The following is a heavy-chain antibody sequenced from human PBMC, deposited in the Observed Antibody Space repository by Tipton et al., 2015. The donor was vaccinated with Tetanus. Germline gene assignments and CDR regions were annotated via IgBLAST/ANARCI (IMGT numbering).Heavy chain of an antibody. D-gene: IGHD6-25*01. Sequence: SLRLSCAVSGFTFRSYDMSWVRQAPGKGLEWVSSISTSGGDAYYTDPLKGRFIISRDKTKSSLYLQMNSLRAGDTAVYYCASGSTLDFWGQGTLVTVSS. CDR1: GFTFRSYD. J-gene: IGHJ4*02. CDR3: ASGSTLDF. V-gene: IGHV3-21*01. CDR2: ISTSGGDA.